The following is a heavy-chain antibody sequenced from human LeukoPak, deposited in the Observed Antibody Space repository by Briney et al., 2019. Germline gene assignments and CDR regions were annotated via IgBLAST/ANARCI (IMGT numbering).Heavy chain of an antibody. Sequence: GGSLRLSCAVSRFTVSGNCMSWVRQAPGKGLEWVSLICNDGRTFYTDSVKDRFTISRDSSKSTVYLQMNNLRVEDTAVYYCATEENNWEWFDPWGQGTRVTVSS. CDR1: RFTVSGNC. CDR2: ICNDGRT. CDR3: ATEENNWEWFDP. D-gene: IGHD1-26*01. V-gene: IGHV3-66*01. J-gene: IGHJ5*02.